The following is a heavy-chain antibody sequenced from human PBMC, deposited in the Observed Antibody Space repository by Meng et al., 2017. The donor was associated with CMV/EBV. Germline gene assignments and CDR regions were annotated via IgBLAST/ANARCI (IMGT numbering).Heavy chain of an antibody. J-gene: IGHJ6*02. CDR2: IYHSGST. D-gene: IGHD2-2*01. Sequence: SCAASGGSISSSNWWSWVRQPPGKGLEWIGEIYHSGSTNYNPSLKSRVTISVDKSKNQFSLKLSSVTAADTAVYYCARSLYCSSTSCYLEGMDVWGQGTTVTVSS. CDR3: ARSLYCSSTSCYLEGMDV. CDR1: GGSISSSNW. V-gene: IGHV4-4*02.